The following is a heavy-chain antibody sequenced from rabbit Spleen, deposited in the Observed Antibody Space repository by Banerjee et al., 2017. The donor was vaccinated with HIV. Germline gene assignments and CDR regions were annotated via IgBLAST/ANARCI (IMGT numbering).Heavy chain of an antibody. CDR1: GFSFSNSYH. J-gene: IGHJ4*01. CDR3: AIATMTMVITDL. CDR2: IDIGSSGST. D-gene: IGHD2-1*01. V-gene: IGHV1S45*01. Sequence: QEQLVESGGGLVKPGGTLTLTCTVSGFSFSNSYHICWVRQAPEKGLEWIACIDIGSSGSTYYANWAKGRFTISKTSSTTVTLQMTSLTAADTATYFCAIATMTMVITDLWGQGTLVTVS.